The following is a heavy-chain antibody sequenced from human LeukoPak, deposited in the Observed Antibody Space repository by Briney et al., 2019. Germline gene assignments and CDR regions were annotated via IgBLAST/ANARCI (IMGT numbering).Heavy chain of an antibody. Sequence: GGSLRLSCAASGFTFSTYNMSWVRQAPGKGLEWVGFIRSKAYGGTAEYAASVKGRFTISRDDSKSIAYLQMNSLKTEDTAVYYCTKGRGNYYSDYWGQGTLVTVSS. J-gene: IGHJ4*02. CDR2: IRSKAYGGTA. CDR1: GFTFSTYN. CDR3: TKGRGNYYSDY. V-gene: IGHV3-49*04. D-gene: IGHD1-26*01.